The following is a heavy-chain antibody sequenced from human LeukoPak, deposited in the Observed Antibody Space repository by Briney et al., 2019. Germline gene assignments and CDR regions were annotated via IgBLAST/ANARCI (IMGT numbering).Heavy chain of an antibody. V-gene: IGHV3-23*01. J-gene: IGHJ4*02. CDR1: GFTFSSYA. Sequence: GGSLRLSCAASGFTFSSYAMSWVRRAPGKGLEWVSAISGSGGSTYYADSVKGRFTISRDNSKNTLYLQMNSLRAEDTAVYYCAKDLGYCSSTSCSGGDYWGQGTLVTVSS. CDR2: ISGSGGST. D-gene: IGHD2-2*01. CDR3: AKDLGYCSSTSCSGGDY.